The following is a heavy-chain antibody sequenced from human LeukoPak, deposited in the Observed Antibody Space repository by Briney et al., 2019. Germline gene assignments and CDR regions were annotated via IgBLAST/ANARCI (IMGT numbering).Heavy chain of an antibody. Sequence: SETLSLTCTVSGGSISGYYWSWIRQPPGKGLEWIGYISYSGSTNHNPSLKSRVTMSVDTSKNQFSLSLSSVTAADTAVYYCTRSSPVISVHFDFWGQGTLVTVSS. V-gene: IGHV4-59*08. CDR3: TRSSPVISVHFDF. J-gene: IGHJ4*02. CDR1: GGSISGYY. D-gene: IGHD6-19*01. CDR2: ISYSGST.